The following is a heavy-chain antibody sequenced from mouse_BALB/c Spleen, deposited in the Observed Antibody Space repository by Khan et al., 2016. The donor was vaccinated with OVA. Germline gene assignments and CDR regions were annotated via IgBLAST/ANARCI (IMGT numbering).Heavy chain of an antibody. CDR3: ARGRRYMRDL. V-gene: IGHV1S135*01. D-gene: IGHD1-1*01. CDR2: IDPLNGVT. Sequence: VQLQQSGPEMMEPGASVKISCKASGYSFTSSYIQWVKQSHGKSLEWIGFIDPLNGVTSYNQKFMGKATLTVDISTSTAYMHLSTLTSEDSVVYYCARGRRYMRDLWGQGTSVTVSS. J-gene: IGHJ4*01. CDR1: GYSFTSSY.